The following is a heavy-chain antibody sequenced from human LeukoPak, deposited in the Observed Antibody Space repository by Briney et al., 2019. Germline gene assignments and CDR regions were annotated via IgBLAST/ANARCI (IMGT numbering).Heavy chain of an antibody. CDR2: ISGSGGAP. CDR1: TFTFNNYA. J-gene: IGHJ3*02. D-gene: IGHD6-6*01. Sequence: GGSLRLSCAASTFTFNNYAMSWVRQAPGKGLEWVSAISGSGGAPYYADSVKGRFTMSTDNSKNTLYLQMNSLRAEDTAVYYCAKSYSSSTYDPFDIWGQGTMGTVSS. CDR3: AKSYSSSTYDPFDI. V-gene: IGHV3-23*01.